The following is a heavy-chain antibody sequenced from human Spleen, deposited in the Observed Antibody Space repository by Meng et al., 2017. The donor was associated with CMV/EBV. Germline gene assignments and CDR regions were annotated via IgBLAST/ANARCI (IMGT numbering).Heavy chain of an antibody. D-gene: IGHD1-7*01. J-gene: IGHJ4*02. CDR3: ARDDNWNYRGFDY. CDR2: IKQDGSEK. Sequence: GESLQISCAASGFTFSSYWMSWVRQAPGKGLEWVANIKQDGSEKYYVDSVKGRFTISRDNAKNSLYRQMNSLRAEDTAVYYCARDDNWNYRGFDYWGQGTLVTVSS. V-gene: IGHV3-7*01. CDR1: GFTFSSYW.